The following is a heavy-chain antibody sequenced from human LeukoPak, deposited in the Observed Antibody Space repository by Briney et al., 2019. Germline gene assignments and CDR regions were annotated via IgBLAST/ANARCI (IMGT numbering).Heavy chain of an antibody. CDR3: ARVRAAAIPYYFDY. Sequence: PSETLSLTCLVSGGSIRSGNYYWGWIRQPPGKGLEWIGSIYYTGSTYNNPSLQTRVTMSVDTSKNQFSLNLNSVTAADTAVYYCARVRAAAIPYYFDYWGQGTLVTVSS. V-gene: IGHV4-39*07. CDR2: IYYTGST. CDR1: GGSIRSGNYY. J-gene: IGHJ4*02. D-gene: IGHD6-13*01.